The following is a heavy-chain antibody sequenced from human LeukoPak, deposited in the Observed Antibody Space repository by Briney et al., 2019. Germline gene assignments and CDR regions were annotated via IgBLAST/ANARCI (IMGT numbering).Heavy chain of an antibody. CDR2: IFYSGST. CDR3: ARGTYYYYYYMDV. V-gene: IGHV4-39*07. J-gene: IGHJ6*03. Sequence: SETLSLTCTVSGGSISTSNYYWGWIRQPPGKGLEWIGNIFYSGSTYYSPSLKSRVTISLDTSRNQFSLKLSSVTAADTAVYYCARGTYYYYYYMDVWGKGTTVTVSS. CDR1: GGSISTSNYY.